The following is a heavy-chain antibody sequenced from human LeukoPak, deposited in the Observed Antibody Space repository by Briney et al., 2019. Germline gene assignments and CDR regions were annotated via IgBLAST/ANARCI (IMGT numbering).Heavy chain of an antibody. CDR3: ARFEVVPAAPLDY. Sequence: SETLSLTCTVSGGSISSYYWSWIRQPPGKGLEWIGYIYYSGSTNYNPSLKSRVTISVDTSNNQFSLKLSSVTAADTAVYYCARFEVVPAAPLDYWGQGTLVTVSS. V-gene: IGHV4-59*01. D-gene: IGHD2-2*01. J-gene: IGHJ4*02. CDR1: GGSISSYY. CDR2: IYYSGST.